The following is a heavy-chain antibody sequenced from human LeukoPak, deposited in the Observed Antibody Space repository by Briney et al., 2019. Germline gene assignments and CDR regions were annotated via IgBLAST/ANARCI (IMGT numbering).Heavy chain of an antibody. J-gene: IGHJ4*02. Sequence: SGGSLRLSCAASGFTFSGSAMHWVRQASGKGLEWVGRIRSKANSYATAYAASVKGRFTISRDDSKNTAYLQMNSLRAEDTAVYYCARAHDYQLLYNYFDYWGQGTLVTVSS. CDR3: ARAHDYQLLYNYFDY. CDR1: GFTFSGSA. CDR2: IRSKANSYAT. D-gene: IGHD2-2*02. V-gene: IGHV3-73*01.